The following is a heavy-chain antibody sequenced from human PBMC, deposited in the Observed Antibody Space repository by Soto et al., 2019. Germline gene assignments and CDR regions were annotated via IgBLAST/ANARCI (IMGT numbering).Heavy chain of an antibody. D-gene: IGHD5-12*01. CDR2: IWYDGSNK. Sequence: PGGSLRLSCAASGFTFSSYGVHWVRQAPGKGLEWVAVIWYDGSNKYYADSVKGRFTISRDNSKNTLYLQMNSLRAEDTAVYYCARDPYVYRVAHGYFDYWGQGTLVTVSS. J-gene: IGHJ4*02. CDR3: ARDPYVYRVAHGYFDY. V-gene: IGHV3-33*01. CDR1: GFTFSSYG.